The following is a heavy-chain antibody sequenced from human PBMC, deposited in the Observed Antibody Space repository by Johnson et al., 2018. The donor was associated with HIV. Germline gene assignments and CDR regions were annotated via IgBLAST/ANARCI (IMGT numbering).Heavy chain of an antibody. Sequence: QVHLVESGGGVVQPGGSLRLSCAASGFTFSSSWMHWVCQAPEKGLEWVAVISYDGSNKYYADSVKGRFTISRDNSKNTLYLQMNSLRAEDTAVYYCAREYSSLSQGAF. J-gene: IGHJ3*01. CDR1: GFTFSSSW. CDR3: AREYSSLSQGAF. CDR2: ISYDGSNK. D-gene: IGHD6-6*01. V-gene: IGHV3-30*19.